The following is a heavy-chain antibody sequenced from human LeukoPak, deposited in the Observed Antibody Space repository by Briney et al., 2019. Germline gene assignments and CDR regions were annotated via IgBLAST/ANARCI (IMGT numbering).Heavy chain of an antibody. D-gene: IGHD3-10*02. CDR1: GFTFSNYG. J-gene: IGHJ6*04. Sequence: GGSLRLSCAASGFTFSNYGVSWVRQAPGKGLEWVSTIRANNGGTYYADSVKGRFTISRDNAKNSLYLQMNSLRAEDTAVYYCAELGITMIGGVWGKGTTVTVSS. V-gene: IGHV3-21*01. CDR2: IRANNGGT. CDR3: AELGITMIGGV.